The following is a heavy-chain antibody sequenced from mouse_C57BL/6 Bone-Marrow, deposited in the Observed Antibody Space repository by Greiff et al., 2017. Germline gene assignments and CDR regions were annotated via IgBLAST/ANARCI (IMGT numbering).Heavy chain of an antibody. Sequence: EVMLVESGGGLVKPGGSLKLSCAASGFTFSDYGMHWVRQAPEKGLEWVAYISSGSSTIYYADTVKGRFTISRDNAKNTLFLQMTSLRSEDTAMYYCARNGYYVYYFDYWGQSTTLTVST. CDR2: ISSGSSTI. CDR3: ARNGYYVYYFDY. V-gene: IGHV5-17*01. D-gene: IGHD2-3*01. J-gene: IGHJ2*01. CDR1: GFTFSDYG.